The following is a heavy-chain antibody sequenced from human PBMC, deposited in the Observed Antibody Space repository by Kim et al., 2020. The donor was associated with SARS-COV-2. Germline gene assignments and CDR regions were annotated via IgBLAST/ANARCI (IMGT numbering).Heavy chain of an antibody. V-gene: IGHV6-1*01. CDR1: GDSVSSNSVC. J-gene: IGHJ3*02. CDR3: ARSFRNAFDI. Sequence: SQTLSLTCAISGDSVSSNSVCWHWIRQSPSRGLEWLGRTYYRSKWSTDYAVSVNSRIIINPDTTKNQFSLQLNSVTPEDTAVYYCARSFRNAFDIWGQGT. CDR2: TYYRSKWST.